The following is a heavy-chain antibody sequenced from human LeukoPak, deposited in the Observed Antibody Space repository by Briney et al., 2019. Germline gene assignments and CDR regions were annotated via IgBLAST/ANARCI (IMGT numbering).Heavy chain of an antibody. CDR3: ASRMR. V-gene: IGHV4-61*02. Sequence: SQTLSLTCTVSGGSIGSGSYYWSWIRQPAGKGLEWIGRIYTTGSTNYNPSLKSRVTISMDTSKNQFSLNLRSVTAADTAVYYCASRMRWGRGTLVTVSS. CDR2: IYTTGST. J-gene: IGHJ4*02. CDR1: GGSIGSGSYY.